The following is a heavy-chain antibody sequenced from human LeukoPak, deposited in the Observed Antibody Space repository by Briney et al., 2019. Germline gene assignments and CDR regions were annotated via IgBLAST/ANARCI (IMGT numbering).Heavy chain of an antibody. D-gene: IGHD6-6*01. CDR2: IKSDGSST. Sequence: GGSLRLSCAASGFTFSSYWMHWVRQAPGKGLVWVSRIKSDGSSTSYADSVKGLFTISRDNAKNTLYLQMNSLRAEDTAVYYCARTSAARYAFDIWGQGTMVTVSS. CDR1: GFTFSSYW. V-gene: IGHV3-74*01. CDR3: ARTSAARYAFDI. J-gene: IGHJ3*02.